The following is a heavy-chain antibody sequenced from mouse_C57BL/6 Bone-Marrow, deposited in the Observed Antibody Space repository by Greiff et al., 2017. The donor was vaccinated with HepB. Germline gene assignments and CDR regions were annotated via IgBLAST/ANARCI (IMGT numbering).Heavy chain of an antibody. V-gene: IGHV1-50*01. CDR1: GYTFTSYW. Sequence: QVQLQQSGAELVKPGASVKLSCKASGYTFTSYWMQWVKQRPGQGLEWIGEIDPSDSYTNYNQKFKGKATLTVDTSSSTAYMQLSSLTSEDSAVYYCARSRGNGNYGDYWGQGTTLTVSS. CDR3: ARSRGNGNYGDY. CDR2: IDPSDSYT. D-gene: IGHD2-1*01. J-gene: IGHJ2*01.